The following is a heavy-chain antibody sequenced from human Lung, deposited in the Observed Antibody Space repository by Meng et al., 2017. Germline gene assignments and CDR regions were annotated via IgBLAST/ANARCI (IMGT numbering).Heavy chain of an antibody. CDR1: GGSITSSTW. D-gene: IGHD1-26*01. J-gene: IGHJ4*02. CDR2: IFHSGST. CDR3: ARFDISSSGRGDY. V-gene: IGHV4-4*02. Sequence: LQGPGPGLLKPCGTLSLTCAASGGSITSSTWWSWVRQTPGKGLEWFGEIFHSGSTNYHPPLESRVTISVDKSKNQFSLKVYSVTAADTATYYCARFDISSSGRGDYWGQGILVTVSS.